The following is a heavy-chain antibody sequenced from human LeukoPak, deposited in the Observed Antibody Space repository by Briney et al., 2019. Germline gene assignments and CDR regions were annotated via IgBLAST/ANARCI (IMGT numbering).Heavy chain of an antibody. V-gene: IGHV3-30-3*01. D-gene: IGHD3-3*01. Sequence: GGSLRLSCAASGFTFSSYSMHWVRQAPGKGLEWVAVISYDGSNKYYAESVKGRFTISRDNSKNTLYLQMNSLRAEETAVYYCARDHPTYYDFWSGLDYWGQGTLVTVSP. J-gene: IGHJ4*02. CDR3: ARDHPTYYDFWSGLDY. CDR2: ISYDGSNK. CDR1: GFTFSSYS.